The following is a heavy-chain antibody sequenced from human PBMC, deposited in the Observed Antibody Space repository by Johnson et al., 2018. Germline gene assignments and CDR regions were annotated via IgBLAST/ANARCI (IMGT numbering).Heavy chain of an antibody. Sequence: VQLVESGGGLVQPGRSLRLSCAASGFTFDDYAMHWVRQAPGKGLEWVSGISWTSGSIGYADSVKGRFTISRDNSKNTLYLQMNSLRAEDPAGYYWASEGLYCSGGSCYRDYYYYYMDVWGKGTTVTVSS. D-gene: IGHD2-15*01. CDR1: GFTFDDYA. J-gene: IGHJ6*03. CDR2: ISWTSGSI. V-gene: IGHV3-9*01. CDR3: ASEGLYCSGGSCYRDYYYYYMDV.